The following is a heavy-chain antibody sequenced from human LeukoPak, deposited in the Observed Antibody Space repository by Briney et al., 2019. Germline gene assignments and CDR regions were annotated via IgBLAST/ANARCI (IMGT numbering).Heavy chain of an antibody. J-gene: IGHJ4*02. D-gene: IGHD6-6*01. CDR1: GFTFSSYS. V-gene: IGHV3-21*01. Sequence: GGSLRLSCAASGFTFSSYSMNWVRQAPGKGLEWVSSISSSSSYIYYADSVKGRFTISRDNAENSLYLQMNSLRAEDTAVYYCARDPPELEYSSSIWGQGTLVTVS. CDR3: ARDPPELEYSSSI. CDR2: ISSSSSYI.